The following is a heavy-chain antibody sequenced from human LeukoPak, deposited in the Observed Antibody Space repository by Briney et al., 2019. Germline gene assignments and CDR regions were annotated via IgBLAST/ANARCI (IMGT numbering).Heavy chain of an antibody. D-gene: IGHD4-17*01. J-gene: IGHJ4*02. Sequence: GGSLRLSCAVSGFTSSDYYMSWIRQAPGKGLEWVSYSTRSGSTMYYADSVKGRFTISRDNAKNSLFLQMNSLRAEDTAVYYCARVAVTLNFDYWGQGTLVTVSS. V-gene: IGHV3-11*04. CDR2: STRSGSTM. CDR1: GFTSSDYY. CDR3: ARVAVTLNFDY.